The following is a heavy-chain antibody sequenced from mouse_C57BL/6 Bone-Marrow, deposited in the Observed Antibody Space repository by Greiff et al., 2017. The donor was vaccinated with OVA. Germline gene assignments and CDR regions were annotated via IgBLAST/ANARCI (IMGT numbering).Heavy chain of an antibody. V-gene: IGHV1-72*01. Sequence: QVQLKQPGAELVKPGASVKLSCKASGYTFTSYWMHWVKQRPGRGLEWIGRIDPNSGGTKYNEKFKSKATLTVDKPSSTAYMQLSSLTSEDSAVYYCARGRGSNPYYYAMDYWGQGTSVTVSS. CDR2: IDPNSGGT. D-gene: IGHD2-5*01. CDR3: ARGRGSNPYYYAMDY. CDR1: GYTFTSYW. J-gene: IGHJ4*01.